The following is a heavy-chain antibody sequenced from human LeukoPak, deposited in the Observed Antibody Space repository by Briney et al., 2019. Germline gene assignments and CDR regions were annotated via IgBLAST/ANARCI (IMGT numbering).Heavy chain of an antibody. D-gene: IGHD1-14*01. V-gene: IGHV3-23*01. J-gene: IGHJ4*02. CDR2: ISGSGGST. CDR3: AKPRTRSGIEGYFDY. Sequence: GGSLRLSCAASGFTFSSYAMSWVRQAPGKGLEWVSAISGSGGSTYYADSVKGRFTISRDNSKNTLYLQMNSLRAEDTAVYYCAKPRTRSGIEGYFDYWGQGTLVTVSS. CDR1: GFTFSSYA.